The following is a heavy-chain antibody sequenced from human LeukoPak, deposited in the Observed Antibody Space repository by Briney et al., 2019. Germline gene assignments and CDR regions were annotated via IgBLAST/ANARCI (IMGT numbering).Heavy chain of an antibody. CDR1: GGSVSSYY. V-gene: IGHV4-59*08. D-gene: IGHD1-14*01. CDR3: ARHGTISSESYFDY. Sequence: KPSETLSLTCSVSGGSVSSYYWSWIRQSPGKGLEWIGYIHNSGRTNYNPSLESRVTGFVDTSKNQVSLRLSSVTAADTAVYYCARHGTISSESYFDYWGQGALVAVFS. CDR2: IHNSGRT. J-gene: IGHJ4*02.